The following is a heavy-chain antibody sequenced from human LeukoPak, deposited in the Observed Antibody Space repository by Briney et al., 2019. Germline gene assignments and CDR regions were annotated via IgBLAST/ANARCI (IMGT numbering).Heavy chain of an antibody. CDR3: TKSTDYWYYGMDV. Sequence: PGGSLRLSCVASGFTFSTFAMYSLRQAPGEGLEWVSAIGANVGSTSYADSVRGRFTISRDNSRNTLYLQMSSLRTDDTATYYCTKSTDYWYYGMDVWGQGTTVTVSS. V-gene: IGHV3-23*01. CDR2: IGANVGST. CDR1: GFTFSTFA. D-gene: IGHD2-8*02. J-gene: IGHJ6*01.